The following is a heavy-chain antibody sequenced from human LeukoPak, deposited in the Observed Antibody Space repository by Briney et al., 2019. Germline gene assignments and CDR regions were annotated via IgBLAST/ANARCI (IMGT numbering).Heavy chain of an antibody. D-gene: IGHD6-13*01. Sequence: PGGSLRLSCAASGFTFTTYRMEWVRQAPGKGLEWVSSISSSSSYTYYADSVKGRFTISRDNAKNSLYLQMNGLRAEDTAVYYCARRQQSANYYYGLDVWGQGTTVTVSS. CDR2: ISSSSSYT. V-gene: IGHV3-21*01. CDR1: GFTFTTYR. CDR3: ARRQQSANYYYGLDV. J-gene: IGHJ6*02.